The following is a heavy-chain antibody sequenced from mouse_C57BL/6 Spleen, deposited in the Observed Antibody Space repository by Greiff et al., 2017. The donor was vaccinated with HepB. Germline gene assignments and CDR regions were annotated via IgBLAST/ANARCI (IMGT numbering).Heavy chain of an antibody. V-gene: IGHV5-9-1*02. CDR1: GFTFSSYA. J-gene: IGHJ4*01. CDR3: TRDYDGGYYAMDY. Sequence: EVKVVESGEGLVKPGGSLKLSCAASGFTFSSYAMSWVRQTPEKRLEWVAYISSGGDYIYYADTVKGRFTISRDNARNTLYLQMSSLKSEDTAMYYCTRDYDGGYYAMDYWGQGTSVTVSS. D-gene: IGHD2-4*01. CDR2: ISSGGDYI.